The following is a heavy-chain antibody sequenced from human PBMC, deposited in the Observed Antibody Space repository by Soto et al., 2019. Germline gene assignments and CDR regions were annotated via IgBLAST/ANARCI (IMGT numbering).Heavy chain of an antibody. D-gene: IGHD6-13*01. J-gene: IGHJ5*02. CDR3: ARDQVSSRWLINWFDH. V-gene: IGHV4-4*07. Sequence: PSETLSLTCTVSGGSISSYYWSWIRQPAGKGLEWIGRIYTSGSTNYNPSLKSRVTMSVDASKNQFSLKLSSVTAADTAVYYCARDQVSSRWLINWFDHWGQGTLVTVSS. CDR2: IYTSGST. CDR1: GGSISSYY.